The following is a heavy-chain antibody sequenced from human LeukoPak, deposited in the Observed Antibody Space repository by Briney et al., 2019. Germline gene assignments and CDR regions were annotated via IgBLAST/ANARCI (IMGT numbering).Heavy chain of an antibody. CDR1: GGSFSGYY. J-gene: IGHJ5*02. D-gene: IGHD3-22*01. Sequence: PSETLSLICAVYGGSFSGYYWSWIRQPPGKGLEWIGEINHSGSTNYNPSLKSRVTISVDTSKNQFSLKLSSVTAADTAVYYCARGRVSLWMIANWFDPWGQGTLVTVSS. CDR3: ARGRVSLWMIANWFDP. CDR2: INHSGST. V-gene: IGHV4-34*01.